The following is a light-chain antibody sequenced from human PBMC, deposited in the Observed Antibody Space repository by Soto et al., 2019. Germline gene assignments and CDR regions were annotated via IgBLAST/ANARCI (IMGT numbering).Light chain of an antibody. CDR2: GAS. V-gene: IGKV3-15*01. Sequence: EIVMTQSPGTLSVSPGKRATLSCRASQSVSSNLAWYQQKPGQAPRLLIYGASTRATGIPARFSGSGSGTEFTLTISSLQSEDSAVYYCQQYNNWPPGATFGPGTKVDIK. CDR1: QSVSSN. J-gene: IGKJ3*01. CDR3: QQYNNWPPGAT.